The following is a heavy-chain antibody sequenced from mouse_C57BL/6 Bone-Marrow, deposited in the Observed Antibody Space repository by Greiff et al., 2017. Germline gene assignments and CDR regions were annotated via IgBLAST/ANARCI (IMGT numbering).Heavy chain of an antibody. D-gene: IGHD1-1*01. CDR2: IDPETGGT. CDR1: GYTFTDYE. CDR3: TRELFTTVVANDY. Sequence: VQLQQSGAELVRPGASVTLSCKASGYTFTDYEMHWVKQTPVHGLEWIGAIDPETGGTAYNQKFKGQAILTADKSSSTAYMELRSLTSEDSAVYYCTRELFTTVVANDYWGQGTTLTVSS. J-gene: IGHJ2*01. V-gene: IGHV1-15*01.